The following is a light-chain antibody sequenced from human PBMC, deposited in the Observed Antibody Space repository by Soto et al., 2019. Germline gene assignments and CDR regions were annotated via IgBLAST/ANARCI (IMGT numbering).Light chain of an antibody. Sequence: EIVMTQSPATLSVSPGERATLSCRASQSVSSNLAWYHQKPGQAPRLIIYDASTRATGIPARLSGSGSGTEFTLTISSLQSEDFAVYYCQQYNDGLTFGGGTKVKIK. J-gene: IGKJ4*01. CDR3: QQYNDGLT. CDR1: QSVSSN. CDR2: DAS. V-gene: IGKV3-15*01.